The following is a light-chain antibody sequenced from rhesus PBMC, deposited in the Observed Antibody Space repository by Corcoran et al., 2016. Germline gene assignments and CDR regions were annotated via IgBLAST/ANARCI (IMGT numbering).Light chain of an antibody. CDR1: QGISTY. V-gene: IGKV1-43*02. CDR3: LQYNSDPPT. CDR2: AAS. Sequence: DIQMTQSPSSLSASVGDRVTITCRASQGISTYLNWYQQKPGKAPKRLIYAASSLESGVPSRFSGSGSGTDVTLPISSLQPEDFATYYCLQYNSDPPTFGPGTKLAI. J-gene: IGKJ3*01.